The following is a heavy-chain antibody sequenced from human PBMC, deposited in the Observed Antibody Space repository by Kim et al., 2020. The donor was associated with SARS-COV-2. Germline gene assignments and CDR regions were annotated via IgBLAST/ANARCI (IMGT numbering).Heavy chain of an antibody. CDR1: GFTFSSYS. CDR3: AVNGYYYGSGSYCPL. J-gene: IGHJ4*02. Sequence: GGSLRLSCAASGFTFSSYSMNWVRQAPGKGLEWVSSISSSSSYIYYADSVKGRFTISRDNAKNSLYLQMNSLRAKDTAVYYCAVNGYYYGSGSYCPLWGQGTLVTVSS. V-gene: IGHV3-21*01. CDR2: ISSSSSYI. D-gene: IGHD3-10*01.